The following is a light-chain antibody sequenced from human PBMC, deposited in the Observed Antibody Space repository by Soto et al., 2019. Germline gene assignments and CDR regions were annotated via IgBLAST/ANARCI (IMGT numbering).Light chain of an antibody. CDR3: QQYSSSPPEFT. J-gene: IGKJ3*01. CDR2: GAS. Sequence: EIVLTQSPGTLSLSPGERATLSCRASQSVSSSYLAWYQQRPGQAPRLLIFGASYRATGIPDRFSGSGSGTDFTRTSSRLEPEDFAVYYCQQYSSSPPEFTFGPGTRVDSK. V-gene: IGKV3-20*01. CDR1: QSVSSSY.